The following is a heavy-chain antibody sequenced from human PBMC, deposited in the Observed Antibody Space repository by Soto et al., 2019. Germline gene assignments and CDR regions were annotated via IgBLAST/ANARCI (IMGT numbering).Heavy chain of an antibody. CDR2: ISAYNGNT. Sequence: ASVKVSCKASGYTFTSYGISWVRQAPGQGLEGMGWISAYNGNTNYAQKLQGRVTMTTDTSTSTAYMELRSLRSDDTAGYYCARTRRTTVVTPNWFDPWGQGTLVTVSS. CDR1: GYTFTSYG. CDR3: ARTRRTTVVTPNWFDP. V-gene: IGHV1-18*04. J-gene: IGHJ5*02. D-gene: IGHD4-17*01.